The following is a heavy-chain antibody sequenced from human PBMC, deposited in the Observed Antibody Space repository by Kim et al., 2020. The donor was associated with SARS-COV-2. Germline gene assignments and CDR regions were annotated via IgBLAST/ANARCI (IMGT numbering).Heavy chain of an antibody. V-gene: IGHV1-46*04. CDR3: AIDQTQEILTGFYSSYGMEV. CDR1: GYTFTSNF. Sequence: ASVKVSCKASGYTFTSNFIHWVRQAPGQGLEWMGFVHPSGTNTRYAQNLQGRVTMTSDTSTSTVYMELSGLRSDDTAVYYCAIDQTQEILTGFYSSYGMEVWGQGTTVTVSS. D-gene: IGHD3-9*01. CDR2: VHPSGTNT. J-gene: IGHJ6*02.